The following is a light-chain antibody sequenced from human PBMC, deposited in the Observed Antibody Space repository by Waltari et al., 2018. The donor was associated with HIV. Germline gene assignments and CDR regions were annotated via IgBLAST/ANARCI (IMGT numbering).Light chain of an antibody. CDR2: EVS. CDR1: NSDIGGFNY. V-gene: IGLV2-14*01. Sequence: QSALTQPASVSGSLGQSVTISCTGANSDIGGFNYVSCYQQHPDKAPKIMIHEVSHRPSGVSDRFSGSKSGNPASLTISGLQAEDESDYYCSSFITTTTHVVFGGGTRLTVL. CDR3: SSFITTTTHVV. J-gene: IGLJ2*01.